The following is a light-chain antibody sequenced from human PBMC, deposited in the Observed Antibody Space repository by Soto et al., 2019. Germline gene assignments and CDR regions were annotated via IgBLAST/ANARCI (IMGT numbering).Light chain of an antibody. V-gene: IGLV1-40*01. J-gene: IGLJ1*01. CDR1: SSNIGAGYD. CDR3: QSYDGTLSGSYV. Sequence: VLAQPPSVSGAPGQRVTISCTGSSSNIGAGYDVHWYQQLPGTAPKLIIYGTTNRPSGVPDRFSGSKSGTSASLAITGLQAEDEADYYCQSYDGTLSGSYVFGIGTKVTVL. CDR2: GTT.